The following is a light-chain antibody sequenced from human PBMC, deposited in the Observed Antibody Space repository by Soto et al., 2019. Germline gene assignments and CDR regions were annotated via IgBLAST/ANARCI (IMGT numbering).Light chain of an antibody. CDR3: CSYAGSSTYV. J-gene: IGLJ1*01. Sequence: QSVLTQPASVYGSPGQSITISCTGTSSDVGSYNLVSWYQQHPGKAPKLMIYEVSKRPSGVSNRFSGSKSGNTASLTISGLQAEDEADYYCCSYAGSSTYVFGTGTKVTVL. CDR1: SSDVGSYNL. V-gene: IGLV2-23*02. CDR2: EVS.